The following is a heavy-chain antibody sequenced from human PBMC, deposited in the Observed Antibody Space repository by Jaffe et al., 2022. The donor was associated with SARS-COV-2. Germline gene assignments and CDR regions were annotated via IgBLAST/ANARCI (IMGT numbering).Heavy chain of an antibody. CDR1: GGTFSSYA. CDR2: IIPIFGTA. V-gene: IGHV1-69*01. CDR3: ASLSAAAGTGYYYYGMDV. Sequence: QVQLVQSGAEVKKPGSSVKVSCKASGGTFSSYAISWVRQAPGQGLEWMGGIIPIFGTANYAQKFQGRVTITADESTSTAYMELSSLRSEDTAVYYCASLSAAAGTGYYYYGMDVWGQGTTVTVSS. J-gene: IGHJ6*02. D-gene: IGHD6-13*01.